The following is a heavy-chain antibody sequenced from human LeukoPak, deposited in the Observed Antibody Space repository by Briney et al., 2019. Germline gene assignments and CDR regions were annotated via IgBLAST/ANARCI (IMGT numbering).Heavy chain of an antibody. CDR1: GGTFSSYA. Sequence: GASVKVSCKASGGTFSSYAISWVRQAPGQGLEWMGGIIPIFGTANYAQKFQGRVTITADESTSTAYMELSSLRSEDTAVYYCARVGDYYDSSGYYHPYFGYWGQGTLVTVSS. V-gene: IGHV1-69*13. D-gene: IGHD3-22*01. CDR3: ARVGDYYDSSGYYHPYFGY. J-gene: IGHJ4*02. CDR2: IIPIFGTA.